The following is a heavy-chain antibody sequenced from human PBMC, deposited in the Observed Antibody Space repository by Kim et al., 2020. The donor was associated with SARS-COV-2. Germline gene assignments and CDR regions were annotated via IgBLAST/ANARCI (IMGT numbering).Heavy chain of an antibody. V-gene: IGHV1-3*01. Sequence: KGKQKYSAQFQDRITVTRDTSAGKVYMELGSLRSEDTAVYYCARNDYVDYWGQGTLVTVSS. J-gene: IGHJ4*02. CDR3: ARNDYVDY. CDR2: KGKQ.